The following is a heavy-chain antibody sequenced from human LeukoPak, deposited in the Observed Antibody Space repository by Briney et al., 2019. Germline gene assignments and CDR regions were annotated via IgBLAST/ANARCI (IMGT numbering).Heavy chain of an antibody. Sequence: PGGSLRLSCAASGFTFSSYAMSWVRQAPGKGLEWVSAISGSGGSTYYADSVKGRFTISRDNSKNTLYLQMNSLRAEDTAVYYCAKDAKFSWFGDRKGYFDYWGQGTLVTVSS. V-gene: IGHV3-23*01. CDR2: ISGSGGST. CDR3: AKDAKFSWFGDRKGYFDY. D-gene: IGHD3-10*01. CDR1: GFTFSSYA. J-gene: IGHJ4*02.